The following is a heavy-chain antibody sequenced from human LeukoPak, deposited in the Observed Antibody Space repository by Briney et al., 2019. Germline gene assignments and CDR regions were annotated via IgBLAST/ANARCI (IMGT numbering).Heavy chain of an antibody. V-gene: IGHV1-2*02. J-gene: IGHJ4*02. D-gene: IGHD1-26*01. Sequence: GASVKVSCKASGYTLTDYHIHWVRQAPGQGLEWMGWIKPNSGVTNYEQKFQGRVTMTRDTPISTAYMEVSSLKSDDTAVYYCARGRPIGIGGTAIEYWGQGTLVTVSS. CDR1: GYTLTDYH. CDR3: ARGRPIGIGGTAIEY. CDR2: IKPNSGVT.